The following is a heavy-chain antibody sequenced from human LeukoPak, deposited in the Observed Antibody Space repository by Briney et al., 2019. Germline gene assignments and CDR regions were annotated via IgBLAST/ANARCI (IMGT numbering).Heavy chain of an antibody. D-gene: IGHD3-22*01. J-gene: IGHJ4*02. CDR1: GFTFSNYA. Sequence: PGGSLRLSCAASGFTFSNYAMSWGRQAPGKGLEWVSRNHYSGGSTYYADSLKGRYTISRDNSKNTLHLQVNSLRAEDTAIYYCAKQAYDSPRTDFVYWGQGTLVTVSS. CDR3: AKQAYDSPRTDFVY. V-gene: IGHV3-23*01. CDR2: NHYSGGST.